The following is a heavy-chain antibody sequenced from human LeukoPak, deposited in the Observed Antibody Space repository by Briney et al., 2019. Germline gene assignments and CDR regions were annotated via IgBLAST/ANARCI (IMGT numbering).Heavy chain of an antibody. Sequence: ASVKVSCKASGYTFTSYDINWVRQATGQGLEWMGWMNPNSGNTGYAQKFQGRVTMTRNTSITTAYMELSSLRSEDTAVYYCARGNKDYGDYARGLSDYWGQGTLVTVSS. J-gene: IGHJ4*02. D-gene: IGHD4-17*01. CDR1: GYTFTSYD. CDR3: ARGNKDYGDYARGLSDY. V-gene: IGHV1-8*01. CDR2: MNPNSGNT.